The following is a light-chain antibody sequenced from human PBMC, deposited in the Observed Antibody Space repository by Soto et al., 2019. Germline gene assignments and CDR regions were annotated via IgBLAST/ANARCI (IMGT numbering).Light chain of an antibody. CDR1: QSLLLSTGSIY. CDR2: LGC. CDR3: AQALQSVT. J-gene: IGKJ4*01. Sequence: DIMQHQPPHSLPVTPGESASISCKASQSLLLSTGSIYLDWDLQKRGGSPRVLFYLGCTRASGVPDRFSGSGSGTDFTLSISSVEAEDVGVYYCAQALQSVTFGGGTKV. V-gene: IGKV2-28*01.